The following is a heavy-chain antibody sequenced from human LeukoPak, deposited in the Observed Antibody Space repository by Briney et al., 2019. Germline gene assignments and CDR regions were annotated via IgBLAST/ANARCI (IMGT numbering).Heavy chain of an antibody. CDR3: ARGLRWNWFDP. CDR2: IYTSGST. J-gene: IGHJ5*02. V-gene: IGHV4-4*07. CDR1: GGSISSYY. D-gene: IGHD6-13*01. Sequence: SSETLSLTCTVSGGSISSYYWSWIRQPAGKGLEWIGRIYTSGSTNYNPSLKSRVTISVDTSKNQFSLKLSSVTAADTAVYYCARGLRWNWFDPWGQGTLVTVSS.